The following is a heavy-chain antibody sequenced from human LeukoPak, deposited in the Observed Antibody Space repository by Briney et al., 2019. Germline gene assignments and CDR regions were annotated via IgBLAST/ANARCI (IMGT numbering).Heavy chain of an antibody. V-gene: IGHV7-4-1*02. CDR3: ARVVGNEVWELLTGDY. Sequence: GASVKVSCKASGYTFTSYAMNWVRQAPGQGLEWMGWINTNTGNPTYAQGFTGRFVFSLDTSVSTAYLQISSLKAEDTAVYYCARVVGNEVWELLTGDYWGQGTLVTVSS. D-gene: IGHD1-26*01. J-gene: IGHJ4*02. CDR1: GYTFTSYA. CDR2: INTNTGNP.